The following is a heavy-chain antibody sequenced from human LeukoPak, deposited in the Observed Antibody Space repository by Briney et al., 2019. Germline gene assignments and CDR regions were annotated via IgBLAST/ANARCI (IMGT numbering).Heavy chain of an antibody. Sequence: GGSLRLSCAASGFTFSNYDMHWVRQATGKGLEWVSHIGTGTDTHYSDSVKGRFSISREDARNSLYLRMNSLRAGDTAVYYCARDRRADYNRNDDAFDIWGRGTMVTV. J-gene: IGHJ3*02. CDR2: IGTGTDT. D-gene: IGHD4-11*01. CDR3: ARDRRADYNRNDDAFDI. V-gene: IGHV3-13*01. CDR1: GFTFSNYD.